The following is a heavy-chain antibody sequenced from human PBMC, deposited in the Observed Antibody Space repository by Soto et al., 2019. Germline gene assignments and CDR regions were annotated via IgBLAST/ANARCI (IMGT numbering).Heavy chain of an antibody. CDR2: IYYSGST. Sequence: SETLSLTCTVSGGSISSGDYYWGWIRQPPGKGLEWIGYIYYSGSTYYNPSLKSRVTISVDTSKNQFSLKLSSVTAADTAVYYCARADYYYYYGMDVWGQGTTVTVSS. V-gene: IGHV4-30-4*01. CDR1: GGSISSGDYY. CDR3: ARADYYYYYGMDV. J-gene: IGHJ6*02.